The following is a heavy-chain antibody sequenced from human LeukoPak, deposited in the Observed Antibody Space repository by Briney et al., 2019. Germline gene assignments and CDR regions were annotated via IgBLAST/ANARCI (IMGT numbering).Heavy chain of an antibody. D-gene: IGHD3-10*01. Sequence: ASVKVSCRASGYTFTSYGSTWVRQAPGQGPEWMGWISAFDGNTNSAQKFQGRVTMTTDTSSSTAYMELRSLTSDDTAVYYCARDGYGSGKGFFDYWGQGTLVTVSS. J-gene: IGHJ4*02. CDR3: ARDGYGSGKGFFDY. V-gene: IGHV1-18*01. CDR1: GYTFTSYG. CDR2: ISAFDGNT.